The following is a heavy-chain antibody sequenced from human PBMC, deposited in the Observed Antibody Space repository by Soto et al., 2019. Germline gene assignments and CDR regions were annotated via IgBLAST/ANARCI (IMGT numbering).Heavy chain of an antibody. CDR2: IRSKAYGGTT. J-gene: IGHJ4*02. Sequence: GGSLRLSCTASGFTFGDYAMSWFRQAPGKGLEWVGFIRSKAYGGTTEYAASVKGRFTISRDDSKSIAYLQMNSLKTEDTAVYYCTRYQLLLESGHHFDHSGPAPRVTV. V-gene: IGHV3-49*03. D-gene: IGHD2-2*01. CDR3: TRYQLLLESGHHFDH. CDR1: GFTFGDYA.